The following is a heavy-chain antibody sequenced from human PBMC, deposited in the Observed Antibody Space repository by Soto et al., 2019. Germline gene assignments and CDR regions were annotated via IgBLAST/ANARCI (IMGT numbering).Heavy chain of an antibody. J-gene: IGHJ4*02. CDR3: AKDFWAFGGVIAEAPFDY. Sequence: EVQLLESGGGLVQPGGSLRLSCAASGFTFSSYAMSWVRQAPGKGLEWVSAISGSGGSTYYADSVKGRFTISRDNSKNTLYLQMNSLRAEDTAVYYCAKDFWAFGGVIAEAPFDYWGQGTLVTVSS. D-gene: IGHD3-16*02. CDR1: GFTFSSYA. CDR2: ISGSGGST. V-gene: IGHV3-23*01.